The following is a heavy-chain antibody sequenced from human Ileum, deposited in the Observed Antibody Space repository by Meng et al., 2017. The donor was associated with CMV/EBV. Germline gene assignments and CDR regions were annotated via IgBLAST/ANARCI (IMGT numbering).Heavy chain of an antibody. D-gene: IGHD3/OR15-3a*01. CDR3: ARDPPEFWNPYFLDS. Sequence: GGSLRLSCVASGFTFSDFGIHWVRQAPGKGLEWVASMRYDGTNEYYMDSVKGRFIISRDTPKNTVYLHMESLVLEDTGLYYCARDPPEFWNPYFLDSWGQGTLVTVSS. CDR2: MRYDGTNE. V-gene: IGHV3-30*02. CDR1: GFTFSDFG. J-gene: IGHJ4*02.